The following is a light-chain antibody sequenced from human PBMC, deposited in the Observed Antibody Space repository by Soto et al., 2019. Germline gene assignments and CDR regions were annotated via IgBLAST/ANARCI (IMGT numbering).Light chain of an antibody. CDR2: RAS. Sequence: IVMTQSPDSLAVSMRERATIHCKSSQNLLSSHTNSSCLAWYHQKPGQPPKLLIYRASTRKTGVPSRFSGSGSGTEFTLTISGLQPEDVAIYYCQHYNNYLETFGQGTKVDIK. V-gene: IGKV4-1*01. CDR1: QNLLSSHTNSSC. J-gene: IGKJ1*01. CDR3: QHYNNYLET.